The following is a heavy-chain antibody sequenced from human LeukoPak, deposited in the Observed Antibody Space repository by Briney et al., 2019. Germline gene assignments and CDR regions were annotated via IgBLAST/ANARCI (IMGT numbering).Heavy chain of an antibody. Sequence: SETLSLTCAVYGGSFSGYYWSWIRQPPGKGLEWIGEINHSGSTNYNPSLKSRVTISVDTSKNQFSLKLSSVTAADTAVYYCARDPLLTGDQHSFDYWGQGTLVTVSS. CDR2: INHSGST. J-gene: IGHJ4*02. D-gene: IGHD7-27*01. CDR1: GGSFSGYY. CDR3: ARDPLLTGDQHSFDY. V-gene: IGHV4-34*01.